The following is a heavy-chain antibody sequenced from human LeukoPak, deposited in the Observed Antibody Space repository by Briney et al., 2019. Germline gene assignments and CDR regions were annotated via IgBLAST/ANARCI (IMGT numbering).Heavy chain of an antibody. Sequence: SVKVSCKASGYTFSSYGITWVRQAPGQGLEWMGGIIPIFGTANYAQKFQGRVTITTDESTSTAYMELSSLRSEDTAVYYCARPNYYDSSGYPPYWFDPWGQGTLVTVSS. CDR2: IIPIFGTA. J-gene: IGHJ5*02. CDR1: GYTFSSYG. V-gene: IGHV1-69*05. CDR3: ARPNYYDSSGYPPYWFDP. D-gene: IGHD3-22*01.